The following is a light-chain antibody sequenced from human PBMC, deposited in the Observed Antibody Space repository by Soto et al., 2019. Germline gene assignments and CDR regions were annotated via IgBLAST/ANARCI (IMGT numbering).Light chain of an antibody. CDR1: SSDVGGYNY. CDR3: SSYAGSNNLV. V-gene: IGLV2-8*01. J-gene: IGLJ1*01. CDR2: EVS. Sequence: QSVLTQPPSASGSPGQSVTISCTGTSSDVGGYNYVSWYQQHPGKAPKLMIYEVSERPSGVPDRFSGSKSSNTASLTVSGLQAEDEADYYCSSYAGSNNLVFGTGTKVTAL.